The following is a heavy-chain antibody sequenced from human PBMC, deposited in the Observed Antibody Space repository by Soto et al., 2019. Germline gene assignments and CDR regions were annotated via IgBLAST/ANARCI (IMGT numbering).Heavy chain of an antibody. V-gene: IGHV4-31*03. CDR1: GGSISSGGYY. J-gene: IGHJ4*02. CDR2: IYYSGST. CDR3: ARVLTSGSYPPGYFDY. D-gene: IGHD3-10*01. Sequence: PSETLSLTCTVSGGSISSGGYYWSWIRQHPGKGLEWIGYIYYSGSTYYNPSLKSRVTISVDTSKNQFSLKLSSVTAADTAVYYCARVLTSGSYPPGYFDYWGQGTLVTAPQ.